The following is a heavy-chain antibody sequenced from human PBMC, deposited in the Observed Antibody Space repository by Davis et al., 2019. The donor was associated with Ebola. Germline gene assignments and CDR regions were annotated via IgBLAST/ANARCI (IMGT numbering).Heavy chain of an antibody. D-gene: IGHD3-10*01. CDR2: INWNGGST. CDR1: GFTFDDYA. Sequence: GGSLRLSCTASGFTFDDYAMTWVRQAPGKGLEWVSGINWNGGSTGYADSVKGRFTISRDNSKNTLYLQMNSLRAEDTAVYYCAKGGSRDIWGQGTMVTVSS. J-gene: IGHJ3*02. V-gene: IGHV3-20*04. CDR3: AKGGSRDI.